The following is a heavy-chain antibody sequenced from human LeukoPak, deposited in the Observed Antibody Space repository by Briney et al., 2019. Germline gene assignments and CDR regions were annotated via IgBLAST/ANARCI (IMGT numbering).Heavy chain of an antibody. J-gene: IGHJ6*03. D-gene: IGHD2-15*01. V-gene: IGHV4-4*07. CDR1: GGSISSYY. CDR3: ARGRIATRPYYYYMDV. CDR2: IYTSGST. Sequence: SETLSLTCTVSGGSISSYYWSWIRQPAGKGLEWIGRIYTSGSTNYNPSLKSRVTMSVDTSKNQFSLKLSSVTAADTAVYYCARGRIATRPYYYYMDVWGKGTTVTVSS.